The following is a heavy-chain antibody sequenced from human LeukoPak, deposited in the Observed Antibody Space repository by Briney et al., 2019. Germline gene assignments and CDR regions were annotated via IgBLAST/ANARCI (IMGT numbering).Heavy chain of an antibody. J-gene: IGHJ3*02. Sequence: GASVKVSRKVSGYTLTELSMHRVRQAPGKGLEWMGGFDPEDGETIYAQKFQGRVTMTEDTSTDTAYMELSSLRSEDTAVYYCASYSGSFGAFDIWGQGTMVTLSS. CDR2: FDPEDGET. D-gene: IGHD1-26*01. CDR3: ASYSGSFGAFDI. CDR1: GYTLTELS. V-gene: IGHV1-24*01.